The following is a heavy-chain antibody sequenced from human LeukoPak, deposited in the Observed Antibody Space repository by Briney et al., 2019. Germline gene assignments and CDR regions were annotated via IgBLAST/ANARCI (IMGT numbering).Heavy chain of an antibody. Sequence: PGGSLRLSCAASGFTFSSSWMYWVRQAPGKGLVWVSRINSDESITTYADSVEGRFTISRDNAKNTLYLQMNSLRADDTAVYYCARDPNYDSSGYPFDYWGQGTLVTVSS. CDR3: ARDPNYDSSGYPFDY. D-gene: IGHD3-22*01. CDR2: INSDESIT. CDR1: GFTFSSSW. J-gene: IGHJ4*02. V-gene: IGHV3-74*01.